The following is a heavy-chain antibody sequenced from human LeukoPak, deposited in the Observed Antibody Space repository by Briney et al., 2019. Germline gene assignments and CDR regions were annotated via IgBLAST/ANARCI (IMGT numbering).Heavy chain of an antibody. CDR2: ISAYNSNT. CDR1: GYSFTSYG. J-gene: IGHJ4*02. CDR3: ARAAGGGYFDF. V-gene: IGHV1-18*01. D-gene: IGHD6-13*01. Sequence: GASVKVSCKASGYSFTSYGISWVRQAPGQGLEWMGWISAYNSNTNYAQNLQGRVAMTTDTSTSTVYLDLRSLRSDDTAVYYCARAAGGGYFDFWGQGTLVTVSS.